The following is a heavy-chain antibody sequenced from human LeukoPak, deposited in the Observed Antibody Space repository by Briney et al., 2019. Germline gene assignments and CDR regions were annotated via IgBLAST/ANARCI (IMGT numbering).Heavy chain of an antibody. CDR1: GGSFSGYY. J-gene: IGHJ4*02. V-gene: IGHV4-34*01. D-gene: IGHD4-23*01. Sequence: PSETLPLTCAVYGGSFSGYYWSWIRQPPGKGLEWIGEINHSGSTNYNPSLKSRVTISVDTSKDQFSLKLSSVTAADTAVYYCARAWVDTVVTPTGVDYYFDYWGQGTLVTVSS. CDR2: INHSGST. CDR3: ARAWVDTVVTPTGVDYYFDY.